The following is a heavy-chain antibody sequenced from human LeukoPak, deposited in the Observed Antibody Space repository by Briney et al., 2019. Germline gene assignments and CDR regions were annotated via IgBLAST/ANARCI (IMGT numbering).Heavy chain of an antibody. D-gene: IGHD6-13*01. J-gene: IGHJ4*02. CDR1: GFTFSSYG. V-gene: IGHV3-30*18. Sequence: GRSLRLSCAASGFTFSSYGMHWVRQAPGKGLEWVAVISYDGSNKYYADSVKGRFTISRDNSKNTLYLQMNSLRAEDTAVYYCAKSVQQQLIYWGQGTLVTVSS. CDR2: ISYDGSNK. CDR3: AKSVQQQLIY.